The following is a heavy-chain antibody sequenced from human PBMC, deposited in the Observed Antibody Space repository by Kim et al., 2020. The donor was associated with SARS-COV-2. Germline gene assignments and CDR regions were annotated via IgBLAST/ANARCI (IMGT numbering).Heavy chain of an antibody. CDR3: ARSLTAAGSLYYYYGMDV. V-gene: IGHV4-39*07. CDR2: IYYSGST. Sequence: SETLSLTCTVSGGSISSSSYYWGWIRQPPGKGLEWIGSIYYSGSTYYNPSLKSRVTISVDTSKNQFSLKLSSVTAADTAVYYCARSLTAAGSLYYYYGMDVWGQGNTVTVSS. CDR1: GGSISSSSYY. D-gene: IGHD6-13*01. J-gene: IGHJ6*02.